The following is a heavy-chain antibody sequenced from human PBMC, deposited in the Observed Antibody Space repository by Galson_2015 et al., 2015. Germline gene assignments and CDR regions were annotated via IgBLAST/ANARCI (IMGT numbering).Heavy chain of an antibody. CDR1: GFTFSGYA. Sequence: SLRLSCAASGFTFSGYAMSWVRQAPGKGLEWVSAISKSGRDTYYADSVKGRFTISRDNSKNTLYLQMISLRAEDTAVYYCAKGREWELPLDYWGQGALVTVSS. CDR3: AKGREWELPLDY. CDR2: ISKSGRDT. V-gene: IGHV3-23*01. D-gene: IGHD1-26*01. J-gene: IGHJ4*02.